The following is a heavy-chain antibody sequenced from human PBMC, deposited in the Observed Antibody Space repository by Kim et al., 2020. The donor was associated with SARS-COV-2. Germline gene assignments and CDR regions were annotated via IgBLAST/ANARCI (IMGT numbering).Heavy chain of an antibody. CDR3: ARGGGGPHYFDY. CDR1: GFSFNFYW. V-gene: IGHV3-7*03. Sequence: GGSLRLSCAASGFSFNFYWLIWVRQAPGKGLEWVANIKQDGSEKYYVDSVKGRFTISRDNAKNSLSLQMSSLRAEDTAVYYCARGGGGPHYFDYWGLGTLVTVSS. D-gene: IGHD3-16*01. CDR2: IKQDGSEK. J-gene: IGHJ4*02.